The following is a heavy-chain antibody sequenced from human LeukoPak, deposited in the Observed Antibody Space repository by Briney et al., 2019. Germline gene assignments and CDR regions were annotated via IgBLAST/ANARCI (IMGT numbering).Heavy chain of an antibody. D-gene: IGHD5-12*01. CDR2: INSDGSIT. CDR3: ARSRATFSRHFDN. V-gene: IGHV3-74*01. CDR1: GFTFSSYW. J-gene: IGHJ4*02. Sequence: GGSLRLSCAASGFTFSSYWMPWVRQAPGKGLMWVSRINSDGSITSYADSVRGRFTISRDNAKNTLYVQMNRLRAEDTAAYFCARSRATFSRHFDNWGQGTLVTVSS.